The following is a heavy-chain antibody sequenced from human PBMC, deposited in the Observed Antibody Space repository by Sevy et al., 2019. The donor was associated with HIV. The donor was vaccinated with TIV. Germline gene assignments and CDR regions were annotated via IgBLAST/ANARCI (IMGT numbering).Heavy chain of an antibody. V-gene: IGHV3-23*01. CDR1: GFTFSDYA. D-gene: IGHD2-8*01. CDR2: ISGSGRST. Sequence: GGSLRLSCKASGFTFSDYAMNWVRQAPGKGLEWVSGISGSGRSTYYAVSVKGRFSISRDNSKNTLFLQMDSLRAEDTAVYYCARDPRMYGDYLLAYFDSWGQGTLVTVSS. J-gene: IGHJ4*02. CDR3: ARDPRMYGDYLLAYFDS.